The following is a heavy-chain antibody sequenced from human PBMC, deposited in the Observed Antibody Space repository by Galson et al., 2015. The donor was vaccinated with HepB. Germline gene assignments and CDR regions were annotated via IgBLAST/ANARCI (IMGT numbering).Heavy chain of an antibody. J-gene: IGHJ4*02. CDR3: ARQVKNVDTAMVFFDY. CDR2: IYYSGST. CDR1: GGSVSSSSYY. D-gene: IGHD5-18*01. V-gene: IGHV4-39*01. Sequence: ETLSLTCSVSGGSVSSSSYYWGWIRQPPGKGLEWIGSIYYSGSTYYNPSLKSRVTISVDTSKNQFSLEVSSVTAADTAVYYCARQVKNVDTAMVFFDYWGQGIPVTVSS.